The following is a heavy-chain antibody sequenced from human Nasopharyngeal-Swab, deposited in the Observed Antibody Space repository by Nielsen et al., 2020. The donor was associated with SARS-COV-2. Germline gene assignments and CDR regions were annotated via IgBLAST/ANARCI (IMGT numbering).Heavy chain of an antibody. CDR3: ARGSEVTLHSAYHNYMDV. CDR1: GGSVSSGSYY. Sequence: SETLSLTCTVSGGSVSSGSYYWSWIRQPPGKGLEWIGYIYYSGSTNYNPSLKSRVTISVDTSKNQFSLKLSSVTAADTAVYYCARGSEVTLHSAYHNYMDVWGKGTTVTVSS. J-gene: IGHJ6*03. CDR2: IYYSGST. D-gene: IGHD2/OR15-2a*01. V-gene: IGHV4-61*01.